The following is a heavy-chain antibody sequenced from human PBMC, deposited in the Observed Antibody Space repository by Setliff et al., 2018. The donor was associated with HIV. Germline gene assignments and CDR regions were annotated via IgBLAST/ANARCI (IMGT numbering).Heavy chain of an antibody. V-gene: IGHV1-24*01. Sequence: ASVKVSCKASGYIFGNYGISWVRQAPGQGLEWMGGFDPEDGETIYAQKFQGRVTMPEDTSTDTAYMELRSLRSEDTAVYYCATEFPLSSPYYYDSSGYYYWGQGTLVTVSS. CDR1: GYIFGNYG. J-gene: IGHJ4*02. CDR3: ATEFPLSSPYYYDSSGYYY. D-gene: IGHD3-22*01. CDR2: FDPEDGET.